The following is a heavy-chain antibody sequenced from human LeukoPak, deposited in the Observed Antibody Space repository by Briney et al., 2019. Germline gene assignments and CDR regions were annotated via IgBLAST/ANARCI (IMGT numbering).Heavy chain of an antibody. D-gene: IGHD4-17*01. J-gene: IGHJ5*02. CDR1: GFTFSSYA. V-gene: IGHV3-23*01. CDR2: ISGSGGST. CDR3: AKDRGVGYGDYEEGWFDP. Sequence: GGSLRLSCAASGFTFSSYAMSWVRQAPGKGLEWVSAISGSGGSTYYADSVKGRFTISRDNSKNTLYLQMNSLRAEDTAVYYCAKDRGVGYGDYEEGWFDPWGQGTLVTVSS.